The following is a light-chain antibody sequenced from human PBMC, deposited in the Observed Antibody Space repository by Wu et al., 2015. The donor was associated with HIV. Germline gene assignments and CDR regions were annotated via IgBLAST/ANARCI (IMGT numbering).Light chain of an antibody. CDR1: QSVSSSY. CDR3: QQYGSSPPYT. V-gene: IGKV3-20*01. J-gene: IGKJ2*01. CDR2: GAS. Sequence: EIVLTQSPGTLSLSPGERATLSCRASQSVSSSYLAWYQQKPGQAPRLLIYGASNRATGTPDRFSGSGSGTDFTFTISRLEPEDFAVYYCQQYGSSPPYTFGQGTKLEIK.